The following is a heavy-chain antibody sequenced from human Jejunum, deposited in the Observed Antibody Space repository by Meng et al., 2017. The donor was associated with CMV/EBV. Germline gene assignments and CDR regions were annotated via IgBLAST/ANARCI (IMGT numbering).Heavy chain of an antibody. CDR1: SLSATQMG. V-gene: IGHV2-5*02. D-gene: IGHD1-20*01. CDR2: IYWDDDK. J-gene: IGHJ4*02. CDR3: AHRRPYSGNWDGGVFDY. Sequence: SLSATQMGVDWISQPHGTALEWLVFIYWDDDKRYSPSLKSRLSITKDTSKNQVALTMTNMDPVDTATYYCAHRRPYSGNWDGGVFDYWGQGILVTVSS.